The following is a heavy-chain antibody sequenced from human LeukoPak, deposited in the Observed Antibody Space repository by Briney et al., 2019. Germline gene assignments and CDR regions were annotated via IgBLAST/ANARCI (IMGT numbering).Heavy chain of an antibody. CDR1: GYTFTSYG. CDR3: ARMLSAYDFWSGPNYHYYYMDV. CDR2: ISPYNGNT. Sequence: ASVKVSCKASGYTFTSYGIRWVRQAPGQGLEWMGWISPYNGNTNYAQKLQGRVTMTTDTSTSTAYMELRRLRSDDTAVYYCARMLSAYDFWSGPNYHYYYMDVWGKGTTGSVSS. V-gene: IGHV1-18*01. D-gene: IGHD3-3*01. J-gene: IGHJ6*03.